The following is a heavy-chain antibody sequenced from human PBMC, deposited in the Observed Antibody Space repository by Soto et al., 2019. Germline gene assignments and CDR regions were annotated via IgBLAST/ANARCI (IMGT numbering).Heavy chain of an antibody. CDR3: AKGRSSSGSYYFDY. CDR1: GFTFSSYA. D-gene: IGHD1-26*01. J-gene: IGHJ4*02. CDR2: ISGSGGST. V-gene: IGHV3-23*01. Sequence: GGSLRLSCAASGFTFSSYAMSWVRQAPGKGLEWVSAISGSGGSTYYADSVKGRFTISRDNAKNTLYLQMNSLRAEDTAVYYCAKGRSSSGSYYFDYWGQGTLVTVSS.